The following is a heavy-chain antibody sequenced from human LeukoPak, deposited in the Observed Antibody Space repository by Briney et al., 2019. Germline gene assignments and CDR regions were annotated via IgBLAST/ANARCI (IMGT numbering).Heavy chain of an antibody. Sequence: KSSETLSLTCTVSGGSISSYYWSWIRQPAGKGLEWIGRINIGGSTNYNPSLTSRVIMSVDTSKNQISLKLSSMTAADTAMYYCARVSAASFDYWGQGTLVTVSS. J-gene: IGHJ4*02. V-gene: IGHV4-4*07. D-gene: IGHD6-13*01. CDR2: INIGGST. CDR1: GGSISSYY. CDR3: ARVSAASFDY.